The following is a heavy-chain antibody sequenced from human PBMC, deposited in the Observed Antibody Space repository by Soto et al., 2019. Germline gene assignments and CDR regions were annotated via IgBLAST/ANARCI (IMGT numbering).Heavy chain of an antibody. J-gene: IGHJ4*02. V-gene: IGHV4-30-2*01. Sequence: SETLSLTCAVSGGSISCGGFSWSWIRQPPGKGLEWIGYILHTGGTQYNPSLKSRVSMSVDKSKNQFSLHLTSVTAADTAVYYCARLQFGEGFDYWGQGALVTVSS. CDR3: ARLQFGEGFDY. CDR1: GGSISCGGFS. D-gene: IGHD3-10*01. CDR2: ILHTGGT.